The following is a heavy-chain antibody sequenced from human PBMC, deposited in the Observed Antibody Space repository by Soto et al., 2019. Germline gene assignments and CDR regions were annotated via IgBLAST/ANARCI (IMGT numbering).Heavy chain of an antibody. CDR1: GGSISSSSYY. V-gene: IGHV4-39*01. CDR3: ARQSMVRGAIKIYYYGMDV. Sequence: SETLSLTCTVSGGSISSSSYYWGWIRQPPGKGLEWIGSIYYSGNTYYNPSLKSRVTISVDTSKSQFSLKLSPVTAADTAVYYCARQSMVRGAIKIYYYGMDVWGQGTTVTVSS. D-gene: IGHD3-10*01. CDR2: IYYSGNT. J-gene: IGHJ6*02.